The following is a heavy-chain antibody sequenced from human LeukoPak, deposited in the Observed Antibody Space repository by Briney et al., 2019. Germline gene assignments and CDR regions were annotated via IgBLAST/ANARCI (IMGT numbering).Heavy chain of an antibody. CDR1: GYTFTSYY. V-gene: IGHV1-46*01. J-gene: IGHJ4*02. CDR2: INPSGGST. CDR3: ASMVRGVSLPDY. Sequence: ASVKVSCKASGYTFTSYYMHWVRQAPGQGLEWMGIINPSGGSTSYAQKFQGRVTMTRDTSTSTVYMELSGLRSEDTAVYYCASMVRGVSLPDYWGQGTLVTVSS. D-gene: IGHD3-10*01.